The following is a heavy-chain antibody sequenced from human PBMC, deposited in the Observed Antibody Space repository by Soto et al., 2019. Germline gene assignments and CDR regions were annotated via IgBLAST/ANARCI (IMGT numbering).Heavy chain of an antibody. Sequence: SETLSLTCTVSVYSITTYYWSWILQPAGKGLEWIGRIDTSGNTNYNPSLKSRVTMSVDTSKKQFSLKLTSVTAADTAVYYCARYSNNWFQTEGMDVWGQGTTVTVSS. CDR3: ARYSNNWFQTEGMDV. CDR1: VYSITTYY. V-gene: IGHV4-4*07. D-gene: IGHD6-13*01. J-gene: IGHJ6*02. CDR2: IDTSGNT.